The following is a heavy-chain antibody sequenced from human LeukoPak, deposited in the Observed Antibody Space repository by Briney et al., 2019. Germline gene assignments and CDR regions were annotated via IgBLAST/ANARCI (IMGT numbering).Heavy chain of an antibody. J-gene: IGHJ3*02. CDR3: ARVGDIVVVVAATEAFDI. Sequence: GGSLRLSCAASGFTFSSYSMNWVRQAPGKGLEWVSSISSSSSYIYYADSVKGRFTTSRDNAKNSLYLQMNSLRAEDTAVYYCARVGDIVVVVAATEAFDIWGQGTMVTVSS. CDR2: ISSSSSYI. CDR1: GFTFSSYS. D-gene: IGHD2-15*01. V-gene: IGHV3-21*01.